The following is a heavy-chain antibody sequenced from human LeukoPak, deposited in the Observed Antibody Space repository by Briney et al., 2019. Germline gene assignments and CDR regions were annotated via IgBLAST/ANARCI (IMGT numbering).Heavy chain of an antibody. J-gene: IGHJ4*02. Sequence: SETLSLTCTVSGGAIDSYYWSWMRQPAGKGLEWIGRIHSSGSTNYNPSFKSRVSMSVDTSKNQVSLNLTFVTAADTAVYFCAREGITIFGVVIRFFDYWGQGTLVTVSP. CDR2: IHSSGST. D-gene: IGHD3-3*01. CDR3: AREGITIFGVVIRFFDY. V-gene: IGHV4-4*07. CDR1: GGAIDSYY.